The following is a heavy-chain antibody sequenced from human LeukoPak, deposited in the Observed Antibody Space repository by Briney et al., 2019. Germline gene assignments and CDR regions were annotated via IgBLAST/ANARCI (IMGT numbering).Heavy chain of an antibody. Sequence: GGSLRLSCAASGFTFSSYGMHWVRQAPGKGLEWMAFIRHDGSNKYYADSVKGRFTISRDNSKNTLYLQMNSLRAEDTAVYYCAKGYDFWILWGQGTLVTVSS. D-gene: IGHD3-3*01. CDR2: IRHDGSNK. CDR1: GFTFSSYG. CDR3: AKGYDFWIL. J-gene: IGHJ4*02. V-gene: IGHV3-30*02.